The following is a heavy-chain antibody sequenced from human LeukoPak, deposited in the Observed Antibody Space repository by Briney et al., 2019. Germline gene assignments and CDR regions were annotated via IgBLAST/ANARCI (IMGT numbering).Heavy chain of an antibody. D-gene: IGHD3-22*01. CDR1: GFTFSSYA. J-gene: IGHJ4*02. V-gene: IGHV3-23*01. Sequence: PGGSLRLSCAASGFTFSSYAMSWVRQAPGKGQEWVSAISGSGGSTYYADSVKGRFTISRDNSKNTLYLQMNSLRAEDTAVYYCAKDLAITMIVVGLFDYWGQGTLVTVSS. CDR2: ISGSGGST. CDR3: AKDLAITMIVVGLFDY.